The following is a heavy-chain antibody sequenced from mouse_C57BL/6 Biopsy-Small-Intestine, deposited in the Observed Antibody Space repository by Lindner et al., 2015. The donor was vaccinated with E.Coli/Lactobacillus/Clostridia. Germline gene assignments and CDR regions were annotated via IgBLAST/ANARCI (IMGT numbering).Heavy chain of an antibody. CDR3: AREGLLLRSYYFDY. CDR1: GYTFTSYG. CDR2: IYPRSGNT. V-gene: IGHV1-81*01. J-gene: IGHJ2*01. D-gene: IGHD1-1*01. Sequence: VQLQESGAELVKPGASVKLSCKASGYTFTSYGISWVKQRTGQGLEWIGDIYPRSGNTYYNEKFKGKATLTADKSSSTAYMELRSLTSEDSAVYFCAREGLLLRSYYFDYWGQGTTLTVSS.